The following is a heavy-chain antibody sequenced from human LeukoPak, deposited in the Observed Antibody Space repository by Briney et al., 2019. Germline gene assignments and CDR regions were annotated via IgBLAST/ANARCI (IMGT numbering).Heavy chain of an antibody. J-gene: IGHJ4*02. Sequence: GRSLRLSCAASGFTFSSYGMHWVRQAPGKGLEWVAVIWYDGSNKYYADSVKGRFTISRDNSKNTLYLQMNSLRAEDTAVYYCARDPYGSGSYPDYWGQGTLVTVSS. D-gene: IGHD3-10*01. CDR2: IWYDGSNK. CDR1: GFTFSSYG. V-gene: IGHV3-33*01. CDR3: ARDPYGSGSYPDY.